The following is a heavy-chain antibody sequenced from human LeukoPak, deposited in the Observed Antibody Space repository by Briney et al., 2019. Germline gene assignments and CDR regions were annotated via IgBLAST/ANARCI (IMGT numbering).Heavy chain of an antibody. CDR2: ISSSGSTI. D-gene: IGHD3-22*01. CDR1: GFTFSSYE. CDR3: ARGRIVYYYMDV. J-gene: IGHJ6*03. V-gene: IGHV3-48*03. Sequence: GGSLRLSCAASGFTFSSYEMNRVRQAPGKGLEWVSYISSSGSTIYYADSVKGRFTISRDNAKNSLYLQMNSLRAEDTAVYYCARGRIVYYYMDVWGKGTTVTISS.